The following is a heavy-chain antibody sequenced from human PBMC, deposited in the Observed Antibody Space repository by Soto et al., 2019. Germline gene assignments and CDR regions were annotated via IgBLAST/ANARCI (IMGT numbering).Heavy chain of an antibody. D-gene: IGHD6-13*01. CDR2: ISYDGSNK. CDR3: SNGSSTWWYPFLDY. Sequence: QVQLVESGGGVVQPGRSLRLSCAASGFSLSTYGMHWVRQAPGRGLEWVAIISYDGSNKNYADSVKGRFSISRDNSKNTLYLQMNSLRTEDTAVYYCSNGSSTWWYPFLDYWGQGTLVAVSS. J-gene: IGHJ4*02. V-gene: IGHV3-30*18. CDR1: GFSLSTYG.